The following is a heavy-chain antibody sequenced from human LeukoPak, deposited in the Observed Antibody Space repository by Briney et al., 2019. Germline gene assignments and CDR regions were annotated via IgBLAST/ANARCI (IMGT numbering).Heavy chain of an antibody. Sequence: SETLSLTCTVSGGSISSSSYYWGWIRQPPGKGLEWIGSIYYSGSTYYNPSLKSRVTISVDTSKNQFSLKLSSVTAADTAVYYCARVSFRPYSSLPEDYMDVWGKGTTVTVSS. CDR2: IYYSGST. CDR3: ARVSFRPYSSLPEDYMDV. D-gene: IGHD6-13*01. CDR1: GGSISSSSYY. J-gene: IGHJ6*03. V-gene: IGHV4-39*07.